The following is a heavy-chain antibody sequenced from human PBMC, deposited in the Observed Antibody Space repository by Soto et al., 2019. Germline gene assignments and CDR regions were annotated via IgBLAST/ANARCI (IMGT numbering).Heavy chain of an antibody. Sequence: EVQVLDSGGGLVQPGGSLRLSCAASGFTFSTYPMSWVRQAPGKGLEWVSIISGSGGNTDYADSVKGRFTMSRDNSKNKVYLHMNSLRDEDTAVYYCAKVPLKYSGSYFDYWGQGTLVTVSS. V-gene: IGHV3-23*01. J-gene: IGHJ4*02. CDR1: GFTFSTYP. CDR3: AKVPLKYSGSYFDY. CDR2: ISGSGGNT. D-gene: IGHD1-26*01.